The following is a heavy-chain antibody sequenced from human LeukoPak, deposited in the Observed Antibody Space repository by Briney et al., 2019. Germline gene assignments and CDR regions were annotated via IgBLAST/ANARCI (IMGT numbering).Heavy chain of an antibody. Sequence: ASVKVSCKTSGYTFTTYYIHWVRQAPGQGLEWMGSIYCSDGSTIYGQKFQGRVTITRDTSTSTVYMDLCGLRSEDTAVYYCARDWELTYWGQGTLVTVSS. D-gene: IGHD1-7*01. V-gene: IGHV1-46*01. CDR1: GYTFTTYY. CDR3: ARDWELTY. J-gene: IGHJ4*02. CDR2: IYCSDGST.